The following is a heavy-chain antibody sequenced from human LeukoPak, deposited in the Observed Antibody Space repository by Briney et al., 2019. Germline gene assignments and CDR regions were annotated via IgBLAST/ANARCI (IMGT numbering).Heavy chain of an antibody. D-gene: IGHD6-19*01. V-gene: IGHV4-59*08. CDR3: ARLPVAVPGTYSDY. J-gene: IGHJ4*02. Sequence: NPSETLSLTCTVSGGSISSYYWNWIRQPPGKGLEWIGYIYYSGSTNYNPSLKSRATISVDTSKNQFSLKLTSVTAADTAVYYCARLPVAVPGTYSDYWGQGTLVTVSS. CDR2: IYYSGST. CDR1: GGSISSYY.